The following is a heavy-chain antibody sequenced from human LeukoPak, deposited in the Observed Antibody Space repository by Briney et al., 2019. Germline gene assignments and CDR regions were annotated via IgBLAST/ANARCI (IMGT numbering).Heavy chain of an antibody. D-gene: IGHD5-18*01. CDR2: INRDGSMT. CDR3: ARGGSDTAMAHDY. Sequence: PGGSLRLSCAASGFTFSNHWMHWVRQAPGKGLMWVSRINRDGSMTDYADSVKGRFTISRDDAKNTLYLQVNSLRAEDTAVYFCARGGSDTAMAHDYWGQGTLVTVSS. CDR1: GFTFSNHW. J-gene: IGHJ4*02. V-gene: IGHV3-74*01.